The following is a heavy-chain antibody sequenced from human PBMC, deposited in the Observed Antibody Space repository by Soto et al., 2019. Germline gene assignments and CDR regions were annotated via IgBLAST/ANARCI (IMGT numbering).Heavy chain of an antibody. CDR3: ARSFYDFWSGLSSTPPRLDY. CDR2: ISAYNGNT. D-gene: IGHD3-3*01. J-gene: IGHJ4*02. V-gene: IGHV1-18*04. Sequence: QVQLVQSGAEVKKPGASVKVSCKASGYTFTSYGISWVRQAPGQGLEWMGWISAYNGNTNYAQKLQGRVTMTTDTSTSTAYMELRSLRSDDTAVYYCARSFYDFWSGLSSTPPRLDYWGQGTLVTVSS. CDR1: GYTFTSYG.